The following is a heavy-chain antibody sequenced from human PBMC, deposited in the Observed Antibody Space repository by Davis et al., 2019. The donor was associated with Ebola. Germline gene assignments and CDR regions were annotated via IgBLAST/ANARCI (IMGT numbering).Heavy chain of an antibody. D-gene: IGHD5-18*01. CDR1: GFTFSSYG. Sequence: PGGSLRLSCAASGFTFSSYGMHWVRQAPGKGLEWVAVISYDGSNKYYADSVKGRFTISRDNSKNTLYLQMNSLRAEDTAVYYCAKDINVETAMFHWGQGTLVTVSS. CDR2: ISYDGSNK. J-gene: IGHJ4*02. V-gene: IGHV3-30*18. CDR3: AKDINVETAMFH.